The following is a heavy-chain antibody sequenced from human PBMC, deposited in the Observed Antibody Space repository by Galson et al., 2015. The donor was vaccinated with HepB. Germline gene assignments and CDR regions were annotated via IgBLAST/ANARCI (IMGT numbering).Heavy chain of an antibody. D-gene: IGHD2-15*01. CDR3: ARDMGVVAVAPDY. J-gene: IGHJ4*02. V-gene: IGHV1-2*02. Sequence: SVKVSCKASGYTFIGYYIHWMRQAPGQGLEWMGWINPNSGGTNSAQKFQGRVAMTRDTSTSTAYMEVRRLKSDDTAIYYCARDMGVVAVAPDYWGQGTLVTVSS. CDR1: GYTFIGYY. CDR2: INPNSGGT.